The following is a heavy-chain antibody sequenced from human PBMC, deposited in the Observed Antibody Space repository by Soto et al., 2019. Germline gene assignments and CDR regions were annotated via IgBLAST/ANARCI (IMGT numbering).Heavy chain of an antibody. CDR2: ISDGGEST. D-gene: IGHD7-27*01. CDR3: AKGSWADV. Sequence: EVQVLESGGDLVPPGGSLRLSCAASGFTFSDYALIWVRQAPGKGLEWVSGISDGGESTYYADSVKGRFTISRNDSKNTLYLQMNGLRAEDTAVYYCAKGSWADVWGQGTMVTVSS. CDR1: GFTFSDYA. J-gene: IGHJ3*01. V-gene: IGHV3-23*01.